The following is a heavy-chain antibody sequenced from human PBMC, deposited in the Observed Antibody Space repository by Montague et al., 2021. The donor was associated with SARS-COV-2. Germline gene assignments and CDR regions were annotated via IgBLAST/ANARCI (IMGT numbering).Heavy chain of an antibody. D-gene: IGHD3-3*01. CDR2: FYYTGST. J-gene: IGHJ4*02. V-gene: IGHV4-39*02. Sequence: SETLSLTCAVSDDSITSSTYYWAWIRQPPGKGLEWIGSFYYTGSTYYNPSLKSRVTMSVDTSKKYFSLNLNSVTAADTAVHYCARGRSGFFNPLDYWGQGTLVTVSS. CDR3: ARGRSGFFNPLDY. CDR1: DDSITSSTYY.